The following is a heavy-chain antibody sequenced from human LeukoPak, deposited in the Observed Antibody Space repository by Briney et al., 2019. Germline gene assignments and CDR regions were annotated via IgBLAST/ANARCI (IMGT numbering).Heavy chain of an antibody. Sequence: SGTLSLTCTVSGGSINNYYWSWIRQPLGKGLEWIGYIYNTGNSNYNPSLKGRVTISVDTSKNQFSLKLSSVTAADTAVYYCARVIGYDSSGYYHMDAFDIWGQGTMVTVSS. V-gene: IGHV4-59*12. D-gene: IGHD3-22*01. CDR2: IYNTGNS. CDR3: ARVIGYDSSGYYHMDAFDI. J-gene: IGHJ3*02. CDR1: GGSINNYY.